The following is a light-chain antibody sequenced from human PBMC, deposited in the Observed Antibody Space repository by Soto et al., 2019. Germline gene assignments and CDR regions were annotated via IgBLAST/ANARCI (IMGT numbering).Light chain of an antibody. J-gene: IGKJ5*01. CDR3: QQFNKWPWT. CDR1: QSVASN. V-gene: IGKV3-15*01. Sequence: EILMTQSPATLSVSAGERATISCRASQSVASNLAWYQQKPGQAPRLLIYVASTRATGIPARFSGSGSGTEFTLTIRSLQSEDFAVYYCQQFNKWPWTFGQGTRLEIK. CDR2: VAS.